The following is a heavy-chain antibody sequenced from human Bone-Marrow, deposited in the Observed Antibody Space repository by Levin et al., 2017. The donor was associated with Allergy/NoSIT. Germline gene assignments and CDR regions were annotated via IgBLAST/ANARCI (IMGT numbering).Heavy chain of an antibody. Sequence: GGSLRLSCAASGFTFHNYGMSWVRQAPGKGLEWVSSITSYNNYIEYADAVKGRFTISRDNAKSSLYLQMNSLRVEDTAVYYCARGHGDYSSNWFGPWGQGTLVTVSS. V-gene: IGHV3-21*01. J-gene: IGHJ5*02. CDR3: ARGHGDYSSNWFGP. CDR2: ITSYNNYI. CDR1: GFTFHNYG. D-gene: IGHD4-17*01.